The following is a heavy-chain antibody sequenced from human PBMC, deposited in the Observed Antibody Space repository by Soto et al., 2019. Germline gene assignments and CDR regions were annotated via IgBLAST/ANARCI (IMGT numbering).Heavy chain of an antibody. J-gene: IGHJ4*02. Sequence: PGGSLRLSCAASGFTFSSYGMHWVRQAPGKGLEWVAVISYDGSNKYYADSVKGRFTISRDNSKNTLYLQMNSLRAEDTAVYYCATDGGYSYGYYFDYWGQGTLVTVSS. V-gene: IGHV3-30*03. CDR3: ATDGGYSYGYYFDY. D-gene: IGHD5-18*01. CDR1: GFTFSSYG. CDR2: ISYDGSNK.